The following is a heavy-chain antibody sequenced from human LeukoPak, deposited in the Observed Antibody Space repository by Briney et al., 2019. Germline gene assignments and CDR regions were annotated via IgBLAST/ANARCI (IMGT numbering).Heavy chain of an antibody. CDR3: ARGRGRGILNY. J-gene: IGHJ4*02. Sequence: SETLSLTCAVYGGSFSGYYWSWIRQPPGKGLEWIGEINHSGSTNYNPSLKSRVTISVDTSKNQFSLKLSSVTAADTAVYYCARGRGRGILNYWGQGTLVAVSS. CDR2: INHSGST. D-gene: IGHD3-9*01. V-gene: IGHV4-34*01. CDR1: GGSFSGYY.